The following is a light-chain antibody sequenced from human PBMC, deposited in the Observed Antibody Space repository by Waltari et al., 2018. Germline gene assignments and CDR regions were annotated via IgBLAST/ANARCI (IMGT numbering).Light chain of an antibody. V-gene: IGKV1-33*01. CDR2: DAS. Sequence: DIQMTQSPSSLSASVGDRVTITCQASQDIRTFLNWFQLKPGKAPKLLIYDASNLETGVPSRFSGSGSGTDFTFTISSLQPEDIATYYCHQYDNLPRYTFGQGTKLEI. J-gene: IGKJ2*01. CDR3: HQYDNLPRYT. CDR1: QDIRTF.